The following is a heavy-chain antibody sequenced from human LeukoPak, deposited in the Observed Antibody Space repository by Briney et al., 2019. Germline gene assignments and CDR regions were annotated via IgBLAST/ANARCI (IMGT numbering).Heavy chain of an antibody. CDR3: ARGSYGDWDFDY. D-gene: IGHD4-17*01. CDR1: GFTFRTYS. V-gene: IGHV3-48*02. J-gene: IGHJ4*02. CDR2: ISSNSDTV. Sequence: GGSLRLSCVASGFTFRTYSMNWVRQTPGKGLEWVSYISSNSDTVYYADSVKGRFTISRDSAKNSLYLQMSSLRDEDTAVYYCARGSYGDWDFDYWGQGTLVTVSS.